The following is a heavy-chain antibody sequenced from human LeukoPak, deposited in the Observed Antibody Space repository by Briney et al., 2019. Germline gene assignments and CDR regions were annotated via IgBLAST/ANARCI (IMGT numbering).Heavy chain of an antibody. CDR2: IYYSGST. J-gene: IGHJ4*02. V-gene: IGHV4-59*01. Sequence: SETLSLTCTVSGGSISSYYWSWIRQPPGKGLEWLGYIYYSGSTNYNPSLKSRVTISVDTSKNQFSLKLSSVTAADTAVYYCARGIRNCSGGSCYSGRFDYWGQGTLVTVSS. CDR3: ARGIRNCSGGSCYSGRFDY. CDR1: GGSISSYY. D-gene: IGHD2-15*01.